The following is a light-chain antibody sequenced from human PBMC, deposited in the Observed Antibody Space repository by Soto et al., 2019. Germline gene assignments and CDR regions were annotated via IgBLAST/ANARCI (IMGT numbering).Light chain of an antibody. Sequence: IVMTQCPATLSVSPVEGATLSCRASQSVSRYLAWYQQKPGQAPRLLIYGASSRATGIPDRFSGSGSGTEFTLTISSLQSEDFAVYYCQQYNNWLITFGQGTRLEIK. V-gene: IGKV3D-15*01. CDR2: GAS. CDR1: QSVSRY. J-gene: IGKJ5*01. CDR3: QQYNNWLIT.